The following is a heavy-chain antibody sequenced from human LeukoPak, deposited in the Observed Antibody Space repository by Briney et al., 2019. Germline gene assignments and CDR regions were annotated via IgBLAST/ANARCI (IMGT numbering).Heavy chain of an antibody. CDR3: ARDQWAYGVYYFDY. CDR1: GGSFSGYY. J-gene: IGHJ4*02. V-gene: IGHV4-34*01. CDR2: INHSGST. Sequence: SETLSLTCAVYGGSFSGYYWSWIRQPPGKGLEWIGEINHSGSTNYNPSLKSRVTISVDTSKNQFSLKLSSVTAADTAVYYCARDQWAYGVYYFDYWGQGTLVTVSS. D-gene: IGHD4-17*01.